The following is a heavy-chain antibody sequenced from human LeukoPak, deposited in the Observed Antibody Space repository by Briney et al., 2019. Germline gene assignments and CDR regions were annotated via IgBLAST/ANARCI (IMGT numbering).Heavy chain of an antibody. CDR1: GFTFSNYW. V-gene: IGHV3-7*01. CDR2: IKQDGSEK. CDR3: ARGWSSTYYPTTADY. J-gene: IGHJ4*02. D-gene: IGHD3-22*01. Sequence: PGGSLRLSCAASGFTFSNYWMSWVRQAPGKGLEWVANIKQDGSEKFYVDSVKGRFTISRDNAKNSLFLQMNSLRAEDTAVYYCARGWSSTYYPTTADYWGQGTLVTVSS.